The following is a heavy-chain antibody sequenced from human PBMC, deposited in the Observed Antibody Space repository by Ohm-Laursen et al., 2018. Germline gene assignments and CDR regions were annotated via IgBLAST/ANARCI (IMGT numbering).Heavy chain of an antibody. CDR2: INGDGTIT. D-gene: IGHD5-12*01. CDR1: GFTFSNAW. CDR3: VGGYITVFHY. J-gene: IGHJ4*02. V-gene: IGHV3-74*01. Sequence: GSLRLSCAASGFTFSNAWMHWVRQAPGRGLVWVSRINGDGTITNYADSVKGRFTITRDNAKNTVNLEMSSLRAEDTALYYCVGGYITVFHYWGQGALLSVSS.